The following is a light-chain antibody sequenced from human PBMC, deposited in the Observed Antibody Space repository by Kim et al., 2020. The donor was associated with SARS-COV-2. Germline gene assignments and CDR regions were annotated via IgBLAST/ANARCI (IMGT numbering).Light chain of an antibody. Sequence: SVALGRTAKITCGGSNIGRKNVHWYQERPGQAPVLVIYRDDYRPSGIPERFSGSNSGNTATLTISRAQAGDEADYYCHIWDSRSYVFGTGTKVTVL. V-gene: IGLV3-9*01. CDR3: HIWDSRSYV. CDR2: RDD. CDR1: NIGRKN. J-gene: IGLJ1*01.